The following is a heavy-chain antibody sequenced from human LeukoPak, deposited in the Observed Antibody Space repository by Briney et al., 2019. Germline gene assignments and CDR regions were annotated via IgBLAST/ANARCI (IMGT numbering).Heavy chain of an antibody. CDR2: ISNDGRNK. V-gene: IGHV3-30*04. Sequence: SGGSLRLSCAASGFTFSSFDMHGVRQAPGKGLEWVAVISNDGRNKYYTDSVKGRFTISRDNSKNTVYLQMNSLRTEDTAVYYCERPNSPGDGYNPCEYRGPGALVIVST. CDR3: ERPNSPGDGYNPCEY. CDR1: GFTFSSFD. J-gene: IGHJ4*02. D-gene: IGHD5-24*01.